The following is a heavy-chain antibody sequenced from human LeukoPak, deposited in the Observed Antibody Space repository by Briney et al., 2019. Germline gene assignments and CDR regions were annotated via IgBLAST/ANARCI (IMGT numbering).Heavy chain of an antibody. CDR3: ASGTISGVIVPYTSHR. CDR1: DGTISSYY. J-gene: IGHJ5*02. V-gene: IGHV4-59*01. CDR2: IFYSGST. Sequence: SETLSLTCTVSDGTISSYYWSWIRQPPGKGLEWIGNIFYSGSTNYNASLKSRLTMSIDTPKNQFSRKLTSATAADTAVYYCASGTISGVIVPYTSHRWGQGTLVTVSS. D-gene: IGHD3-3*01.